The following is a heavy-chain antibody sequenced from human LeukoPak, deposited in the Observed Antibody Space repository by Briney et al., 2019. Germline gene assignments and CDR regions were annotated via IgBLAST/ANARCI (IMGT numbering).Heavy chain of an antibody. Sequence: SETLSLTCAVYGGSFSGYYWSWIRQPPGKGLEWIGEINHSGSTNYNPSLKSRVTISVDTSKNQFSLKLSSVTAADTAVYYCAREYDFGYWFDPWGQGTLVTVSS. D-gene: IGHD3-3*01. J-gene: IGHJ5*02. V-gene: IGHV4-34*01. CDR1: GGSFSGYY. CDR2: INHSGST. CDR3: AREYDFGYWFDP.